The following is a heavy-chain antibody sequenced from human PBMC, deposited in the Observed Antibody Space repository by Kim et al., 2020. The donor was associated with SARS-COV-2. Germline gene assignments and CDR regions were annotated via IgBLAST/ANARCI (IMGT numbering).Heavy chain of an antibody. V-gene: IGHV1-18*01. CDR3: ARWGVRTYKSGSTFRDYFYGMDV. CDR2: ISAYNGNT. Sequence: ASVKVPCKASGYTFTSYGFSWVRQAPGQGLEWMGWISAYNGNTNYAQKFQGRVTMTTDASTSTAYMELRSLRSDDTAVYYCARWGVRTYKSGSTFRDYFYGMDVWGQGTTVTVSS. CDR1: GYTFTSYG. J-gene: IGHJ6*02. D-gene: IGHD1-26*01.